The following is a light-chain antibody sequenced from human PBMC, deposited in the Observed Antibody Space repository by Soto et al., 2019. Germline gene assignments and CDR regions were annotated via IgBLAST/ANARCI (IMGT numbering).Light chain of an antibody. CDR2: AAS. CDR1: QIISSY. J-gene: IGKJ5*01. CDR3: QQSYSTPRIT. V-gene: IGKV1-39*01. Sequence: DIQMAQSPSSLSASVGDRVTITCRASQIISSYLNWYQQKPGKAPKLLIYAASSLQSGVPSRFSGSGSGTDFTLTISSLQPEDFATYYCQQSYSTPRITFGQGTRLEI.